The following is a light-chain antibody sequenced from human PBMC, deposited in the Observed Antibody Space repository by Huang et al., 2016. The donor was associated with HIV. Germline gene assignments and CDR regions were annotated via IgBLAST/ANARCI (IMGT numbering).Light chain of an antibody. Sequence: DIQMTQSPASLSASVGDRVTIICPAGQDIDTNLNWYQHKPGKAPKLLISDASYLGTGVSSRFSASGSGTGFSLTISSLQPDDIGTYYCQQFHDLYTFGQGTKLEIK. J-gene: IGKJ2*01. CDR2: DAS. V-gene: IGKV1-33*01. CDR3: QQFHDLYT. CDR1: QDIDTN.